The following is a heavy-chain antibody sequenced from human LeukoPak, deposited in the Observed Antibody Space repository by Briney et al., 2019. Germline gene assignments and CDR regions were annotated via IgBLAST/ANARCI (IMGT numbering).Heavy chain of an antibody. V-gene: IGHV4-34*01. CDR3: ARGPEVVPAAISDAFDI. Sequence: SETLSLTCAVYGGSFSGYYWSWIRQPPGKGLEWIGEINHSGSTNYNPSLKSRVTISVDTTKNQFSLKLSSVTAADTAVYYCARGPEVVPAAISDAFDIWGQGTMVTVSS. J-gene: IGHJ3*02. D-gene: IGHD2-2*01. CDR1: GGSFSGYY. CDR2: INHSGST.